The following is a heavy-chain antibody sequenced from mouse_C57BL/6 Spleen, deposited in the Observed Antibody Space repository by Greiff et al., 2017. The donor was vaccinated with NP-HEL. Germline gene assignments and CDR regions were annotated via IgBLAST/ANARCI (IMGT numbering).Heavy chain of an antibody. CDR1: GYSFTSYY. CDR2: IYPGSGNT. CDR3: ARGVKGYPYYFDY. J-gene: IGHJ2*01. Sequence: VQRVESGPELVKPGASVKISCKASGYSFTSYYLHWVKQRPGQGLEWIGWIYPGSGNTKYNEKFKGKATLTADTSSSTAYMQLSSLTSEDSAVYYCARGVKGYPYYFDYWGQGTTLTVSS. V-gene: IGHV1-66*01. D-gene: IGHD2-2*01.